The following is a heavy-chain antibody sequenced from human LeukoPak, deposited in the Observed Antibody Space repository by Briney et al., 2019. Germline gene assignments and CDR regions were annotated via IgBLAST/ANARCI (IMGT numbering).Heavy chain of an antibody. CDR3: ARVSGTIGYYYYYYMDV. D-gene: IGHD3-16*01. V-gene: IGHV1-8*01. J-gene: IGHJ6*03. Sequence: ASVKVSCKASGYTFTSYDINWVRQATGQGPEWMGWMNPNSGNTGYAQKFQGRVTMTRNTSISTAYMELSSLRSEDTAVYYCARVSGTIGYYYYYYMDVWGKGTTVTISS. CDR1: GYTFTSYD. CDR2: MNPNSGNT.